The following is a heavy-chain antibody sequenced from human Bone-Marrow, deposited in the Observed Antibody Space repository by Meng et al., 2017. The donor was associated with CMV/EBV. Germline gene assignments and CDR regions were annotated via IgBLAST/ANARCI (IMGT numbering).Heavy chain of an antibody. D-gene: IGHD4-17*01. J-gene: IGHJ4*02. V-gene: IGHV4-39*07. CDR2: IYYSGST. CDR1: GGSISSSSYY. CDR3: ARGVATVTTYSPNYFDY. Sequence: SETLSLTCTVSGGSISSSSYYWGWIRQPPGKGLEWIGSIYYSGSTYYNLSLKSRVTISVDTSKNQFSLKLSSVTVADTAVYYCARGVATVTTYSPNYFDYWGQGTLVTVSS.